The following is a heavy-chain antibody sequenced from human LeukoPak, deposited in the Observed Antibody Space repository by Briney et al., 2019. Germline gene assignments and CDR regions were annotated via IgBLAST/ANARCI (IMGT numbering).Heavy chain of an antibody. D-gene: IGHD2-15*01. Sequence: SVKVSCKASGGTFSSYAISWVRQAPGQGLEWMGGIIPIFGTANYAQKFQGRVTITADKSTSTAYMELSSLRSEDTAGYYCASRELWRGGSLDYWGQGTLVTVSS. CDR1: GGTFSSYA. CDR3: ASRELWRGGSLDY. CDR2: IIPIFGTA. J-gene: IGHJ4*02. V-gene: IGHV1-69*06.